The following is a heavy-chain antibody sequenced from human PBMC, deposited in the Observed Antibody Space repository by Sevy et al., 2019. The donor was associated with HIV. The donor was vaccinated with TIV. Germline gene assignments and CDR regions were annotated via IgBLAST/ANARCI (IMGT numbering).Heavy chain of an antibody. CDR1: GFTFSSFA. V-gene: IGHV3-23*01. J-gene: IGHJ4*02. CDR2: ISGSGDNT. D-gene: IGHD4-17*01. Sequence: GGSLRLSCAASGFTFSSFAMTWVRQAPGKGLEWVSGISGSGDNTYYADSVKGRFTISRDIAKNTLHLQMNSLRGEDTAVYYCARDLEFYDNGDYGPAFMPDYWGQGTLVTVSS. CDR3: ARDLEFYDNGDYGPAFMPDY.